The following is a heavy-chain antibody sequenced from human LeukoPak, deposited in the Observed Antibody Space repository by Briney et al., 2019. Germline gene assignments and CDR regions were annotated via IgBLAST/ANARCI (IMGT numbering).Heavy chain of an antibody. CDR2: ISSSGSTI. CDR3: ARDHPSFDI. V-gene: IGHV3-11*04. CDR1: GFTVSSNY. J-gene: IGHJ3*02. Sequence: GGSLRLSCAASGFTVSSNYMSWVRQAPGKGLEWVSYISSSGSTIYYADSVKGRFTISRDNAKNSLYLQMNSLRAEDTAVYYCARDHPSFDIWGQGTMVTVSS.